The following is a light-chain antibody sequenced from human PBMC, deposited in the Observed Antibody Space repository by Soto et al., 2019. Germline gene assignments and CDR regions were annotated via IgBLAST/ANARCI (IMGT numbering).Light chain of an antibody. Sequence: DIQMTQSPSSLSASVGDRVTITCRASQSVGTYLSWYQQKQGKAPKLLINVASTLQSGVPSRCSGSGSGTDFTLAISSLQPEDFATYYCQQSSSTPQTFGGGTRVEVK. CDR2: VAS. CDR1: QSVGTY. CDR3: QQSSSTPQT. V-gene: IGKV1-39*01. J-gene: IGKJ4*01.